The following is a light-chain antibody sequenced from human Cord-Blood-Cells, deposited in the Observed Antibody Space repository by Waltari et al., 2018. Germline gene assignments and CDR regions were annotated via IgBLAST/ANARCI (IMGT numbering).Light chain of an antibody. V-gene: IGKV3-11*01. CDR1: QSVSSY. CDR3: QQRSNWPPWT. Sequence: EIVLTQSPATLSMSPGERATLSSRASQSVSSYLAWYQQKPGQAPRLIIYYAPNRATGIAARFSGSGSGTDFTLTISSLEPEDFAVYYCQQRSNWPPWTFGQGTKVEIK. CDR2: YAP. J-gene: IGKJ1*01.